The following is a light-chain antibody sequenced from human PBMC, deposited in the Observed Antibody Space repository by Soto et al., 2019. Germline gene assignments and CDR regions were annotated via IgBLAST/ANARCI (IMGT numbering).Light chain of an antibody. J-gene: IGKJ5*01. Sequence: DIQMTQSPSTLSASVGDSVTITCRASQSLSSWLAWYQQKPGKAPKLLIYKASSLESGVPSRFSGSGSGPDFTLTNSSRQPDDFATYYCQQYNSYSITFGQGTRLEIK. V-gene: IGKV1-5*03. CDR1: QSLSSW. CDR2: KAS. CDR3: QQYNSYSIT.